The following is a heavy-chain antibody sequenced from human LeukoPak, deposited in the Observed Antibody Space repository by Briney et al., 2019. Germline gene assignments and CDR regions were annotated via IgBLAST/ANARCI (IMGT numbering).Heavy chain of an antibody. D-gene: IGHD4-17*01. V-gene: IGHV1-18*01. J-gene: IGHJ4*02. CDR2: ISAYNGNT. CDR3: ARDRTNTDYGDHTDFDY. Sequence: ASVKVSCKASGYTFTNYGISWVRQAPGQGLEWMGWISAYNGNTNYAQKLQGRVTMTTDTSTSTAYMELRSLRSDDTAVYYCARDRTNTDYGDHTDFDYWGQGTLVTVSS. CDR1: GYTFTNYG.